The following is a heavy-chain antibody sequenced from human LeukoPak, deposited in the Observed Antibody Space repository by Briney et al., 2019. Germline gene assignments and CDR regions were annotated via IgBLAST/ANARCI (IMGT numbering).Heavy chain of an antibody. CDR2: IIPILGIA. D-gene: IGHD3-22*01. V-gene: IGHV1-69*04. Sequence: SVKVSCKASGGTFSSYAISWVRQAPGQGLEWMGRIIPILGIANYAQKFQGRVTITADKSTSTAYMELSSLRSEDTAVYYCARGIYYYDSSGYLFYWAQGTLVTVSS. CDR1: GGTFSSYA. CDR3: ARGIYYYDSSGYLFY. J-gene: IGHJ4*02.